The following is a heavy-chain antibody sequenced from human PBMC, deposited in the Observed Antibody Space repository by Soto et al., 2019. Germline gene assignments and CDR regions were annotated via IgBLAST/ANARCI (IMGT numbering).Heavy chain of an antibody. Sequence: QITLKESGPTLVKPTQTLTLTCTFSGFSLSAAGVGVGWIRQPPGKALEWLALIYWDDDKRYRPSLKSRLTITKDTSKNPVVLTMTNMDPVDTATYYCAHAYGGTTWPNDAFDVWGQGTVVTFSS. D-gene: IGHD2-21*01. CDR1: GFSLSAAGVG. J-gene: IGHJ3*01. CDR3: AHAYGGTTWPNDAFDV. CDR2: IYWDDDK. V-gene: IGHV2-5*02.